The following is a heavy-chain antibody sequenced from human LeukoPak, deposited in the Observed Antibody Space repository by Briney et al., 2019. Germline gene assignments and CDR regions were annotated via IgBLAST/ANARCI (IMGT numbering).Heavy chain of an antibody. CDR1: GFTFSSYW. CDR2: IRSKANSYAT. CDR3: TRGMDV. V-gene: IGHV3-73*01. Sequence: GGSLRLSCAASGFTFSSYWMSWVRQAPGKGLEWVGRIRSKANSYATAYAASVKGRFTISRDDSKNTAYLQMNSLKTEDTAVYYCTRGMDVWGQGTTVTVSS. J-gene: IGHJ6*02.